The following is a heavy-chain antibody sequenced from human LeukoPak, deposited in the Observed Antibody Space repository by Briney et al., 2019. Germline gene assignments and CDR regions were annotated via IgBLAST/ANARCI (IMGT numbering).Heavy chain of an antibody. CDR2: IYYSGST. V-gene: IGHV4-34*01. CDR1: GGSFSGYY. D-gene: IGHD3-22*01. Sequence: SETLSLTCAVYGGSFSGYYWGWIRQPPGKGLEWIGSIYYSGSTYYNPSLKSRVTISVDTSKNQFSLKLTSVTAADTAVYYCARAQSVNPMIEVDDKWFDPWGQGTLVTVSS. J-gene: IGHJ5*02. CDR3: ARAQSVNPMIEVDDKWFDP.